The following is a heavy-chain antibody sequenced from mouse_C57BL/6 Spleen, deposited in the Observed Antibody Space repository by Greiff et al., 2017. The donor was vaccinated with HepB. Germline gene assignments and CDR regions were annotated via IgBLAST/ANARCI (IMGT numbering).Heavy chain of an antibody. CDR3: TRVNYSNFFFDY. CDR2: ISSGGDYI. V-gene: IGHV5-9-1*02. CDR1: GFTFSSYA. Sequence: DVQLVESGEGLVKPGGSLKLSCAASGFTFSSYAMSWVRQTPEKRLEWVAYISSGGDYIYYADTVKGRFTISRDNARNTLYLQMSSLKSEDTAMYYCTRVNYSNFFFDYWGQGTTLTVSS. J-gene: IGHJ2*01. D-gene: IGHD2-5*01.